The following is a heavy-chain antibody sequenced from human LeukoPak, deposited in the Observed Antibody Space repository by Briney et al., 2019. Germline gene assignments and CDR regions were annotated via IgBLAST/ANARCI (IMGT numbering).Heavy chain of an antibody. CDR1: GGSFIGYD. CDR2: INHSGGT. D-gene: IGHD3-22*01. CDR3: ARVRSYYDSSGYYAYFDY. Sequence: SETLSLTCAVYGGSFIGYDWTWIRQPPGKGLEWIGEINHSGGTNYNPSLKSRVTISVDTSKNQFSLKLSSVTAADTAVYYCARVRSYYDSSGYYAYFDYWGQGTLVTVSS. J-gene: IGHJ4*02. V-gene: IGHV4-34*01.